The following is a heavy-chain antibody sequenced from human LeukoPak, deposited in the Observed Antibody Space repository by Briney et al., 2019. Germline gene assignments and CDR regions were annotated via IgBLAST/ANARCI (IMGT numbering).Heavy chain of an antibody. Sequence: GASVKVSCKASGYTFTSYGISWVRQAPGQGLEWMGWISAYNGNTNYAQKLQGRVTMTTDTSTSTAYMELRSLRSDDTAVYYCARVIVVRGGVVVTNPVDYWGQGTLVTVSS. J-gene: IGHJ4*02. CDR1: GYTFTSYG. D-gene: IGHD2-21*02. CDR2: ISAYNGNT. CDR3: ARVIVVRGGVVVTNPVDY. V-gene: IGHV1-18*01.